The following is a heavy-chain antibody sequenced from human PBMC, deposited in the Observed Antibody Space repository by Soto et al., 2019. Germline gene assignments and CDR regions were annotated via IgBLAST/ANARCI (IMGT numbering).Heavy chain of an antibody. V-gene: IGHV3-23*01. D-gene: IGHD6-13*01. CDR2: ISGSGGST. CDR3: ARRGPGTYFDY. J-gene: IGHJ4*02. Sequence: EVQLLESGGGLVQPGGSLRLSCAASGFTFSSYAMRWVRQAPGKGLEWVSAISGSGGSTYYADSVKGRFSISRDNSKHTLYLQMNSLRAEDTAVYYCARRGPGTYFDYWGQGTLVTVSS. CDR1: GFTFSSYA.